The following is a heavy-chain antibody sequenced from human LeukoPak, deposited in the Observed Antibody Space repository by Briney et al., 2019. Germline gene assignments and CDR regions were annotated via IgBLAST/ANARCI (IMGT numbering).Heavy chain of an antibody. V-gene: IGHV3-33*01. J-gene: IGHJ4*02. Sequence: QSGGSLRLSCAASGFTFSSYDMHWVRQAPGKRLEWVAVLWYDGNNRYYADSVKGRFTISRDNSKNTLYLQMNSLRAEDTAVYYCARESAAGTCDYWGQGTLVTVSS. D-gene: IGHD6-13*01. CDR3: ARESAAGTCDY. CDR2: LWYDGNNR. CDR1: GFTFSSYD.